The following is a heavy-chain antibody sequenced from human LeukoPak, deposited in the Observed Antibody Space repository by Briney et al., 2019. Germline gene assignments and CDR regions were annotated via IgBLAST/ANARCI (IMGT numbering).Heavy chain of an antibody. D-gene: IGHD6-13*01. V-gene: IGHV1-69*05. CDR1: GGTFSSYA. Sequence: GASVKVSCKASGGTFSSYAISWVRQAPGQGLEWMGGIIPIFGTANYAQKFQGRVTITTDESTSTAYMELRSLRSDDTAVYYCARARGIAGRMGEERRPNWFDPWGQGTLVTVSS. J-gene: IGHJ5*02. CDR3: ARARGIAGRMGEERRPNWFDP. CDR2: IIPIFGTA.